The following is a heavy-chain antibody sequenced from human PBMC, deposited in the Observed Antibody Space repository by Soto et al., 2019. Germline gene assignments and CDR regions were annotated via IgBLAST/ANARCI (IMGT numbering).Heavy chain of an antibody. Sequence: QVQLVQSGAEVRKPGSSVRVSCKASGGSFNRHTISWVRQAPGQGLEWVGGIIPIFGTANHAQKFQGRVTIIADESTITVYMELSSLSATDTAIYYCARGWGYDSTDYYYAYWGHGTLVIVSS. V-gene: IGHV1-69*01. CDR2: IIPIFGTA. CDR1: GGSFNRHT. J-gene: IGHJ4*01. CDR3: ARGWGYDSTDYYYAY. D-gene: IGHD3-22*01.